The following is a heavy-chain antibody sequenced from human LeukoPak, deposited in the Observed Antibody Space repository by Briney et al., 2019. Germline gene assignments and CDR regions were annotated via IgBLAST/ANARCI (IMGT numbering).Heavy chain of an antibody. V-gene: IGHV1-69*04. CDR2: IIPILGIA. CDR1: GGTFSSYA. CDR3: AREGYCSSTSCYPGYFQH. J-gene: IGHJ1*01. D-gene: IGHD2-2*01. Sequence: SVKVSCKASGGTFSSYAISWVRQAPGQGLEWMGRIIPILGIANYAQKFQGRVTITADRSTSTAYMELSSLRSEDTAVYYCAREGYCSSTSCYPGYFQHWGQGTLVTVSS.